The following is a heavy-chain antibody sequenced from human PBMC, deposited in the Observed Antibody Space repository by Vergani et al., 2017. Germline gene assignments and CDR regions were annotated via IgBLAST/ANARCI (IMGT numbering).Heavy chain of an antibody. J-gene: IGHJ4*02. Sequence: QVQLQESGPGLVKPSETLSLTCTVSGASVNRANYYWSWIRQTPGTGLEWIGFIYHSGGTSYSPSLKSRVTISVDTSKNQFSLKLSSVTAADTAVYYCARGAAPPSGSYGGYYFDYWGQGTLVTVSS. CDR1: GASVNRANYY. CDR3: ARGAAPPSGSYGGYYFDY. CDR2: IYHSGGT. V-gene: IGHV4-61*01. D-gene: IGHD1-26*01.